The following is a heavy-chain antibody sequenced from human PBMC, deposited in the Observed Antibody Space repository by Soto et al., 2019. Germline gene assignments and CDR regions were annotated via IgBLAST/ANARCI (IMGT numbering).Heavy chain of an antibody. CDR2: INPNSGGT. D-gene: IGHD6-13*01. V-gene: IGHV1-2*04. CDR3: ARDVGSSISWEGWFLRY. Sequence: QVQLVQSGAEVKKPGASVKVSCKASGYTFTGYYMHWVRQAPGQGLEWMGWINPNSGGTNYAQKFQGWVTMTRDTSISTAYMELSRLRSDDTAVYYCARDVGSSISWEGWFLRYWGQGTLVTVSS. CDR1: GYTFTGYY. J-gene: IGHJ4*02.